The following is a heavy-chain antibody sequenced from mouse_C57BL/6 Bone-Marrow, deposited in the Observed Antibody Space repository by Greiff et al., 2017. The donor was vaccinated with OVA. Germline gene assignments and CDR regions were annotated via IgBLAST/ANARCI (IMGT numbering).Heavy chain of an antibody. CDR3: ARSFHWYFDV. CDR2: IYPGRGST. Sequence: QVQLQQPGAELVKPGASVKMSCKASGYTFTSYWITWVKQRPGQGLEWIGDIYPGRGSTNYNEKFKSKATLTVDTSSSTAYMQLSSLTSEDSAVYYCARSFHWYFDVWGTGTTVTVSS. CDR1: GYTFTSYW. V-gene: IGHV1-55*01. J-gene: IGHJ1*03.